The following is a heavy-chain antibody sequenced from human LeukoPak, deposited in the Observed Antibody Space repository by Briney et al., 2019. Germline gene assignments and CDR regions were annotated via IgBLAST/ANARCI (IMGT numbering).Heavy chain of an antibody. J-gene: IGHJ4*02. CDR2: IYSGGAT. V-gene: IGHV3-66*04. D-gene: IGHD3-9*01. CDR1: GFTFNSYA. CDR3: ARLHYDVLTGPFDY. Sequence: GSLRLSCAVSGFTFNSYAMSWVRQAPGKGLEGVSIIYSGGATFYADSVKGRFTISRENSKNTLWLQMNSLRAEDTAVYYCARLHYDVLTGPFDYWGQGTLVTVSS.